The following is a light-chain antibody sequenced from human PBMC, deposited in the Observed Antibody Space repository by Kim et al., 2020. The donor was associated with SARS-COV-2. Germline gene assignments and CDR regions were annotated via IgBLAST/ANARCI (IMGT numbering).Light chain of an antibody. CDR3: CSYAGSYTVV. Sequence: GQSVTIACTRTSSEVGGYDYVSWYQQHPGKAPKLMIYDVSKRPSGVPDRFSGSKSGNTASLTISGLQAEDEADYYCCSYAGSYTVVFGGGTQLTVL. V-gene: IGLV2-11*01. CDR1: SSEVGGYDY. CDR2: DVS. J-gene: IGLJ2*01.